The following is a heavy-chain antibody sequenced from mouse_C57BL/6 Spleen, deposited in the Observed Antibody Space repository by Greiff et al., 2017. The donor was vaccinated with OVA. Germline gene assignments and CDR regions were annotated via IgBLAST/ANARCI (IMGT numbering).Heavy chain of an antibody. CDR2: FNYDGSSP. D-gene: IGHD1-1*01. Sequence: EVKVVESEGGLVQPGSSMKLSCTVSGFSFSDYYMAWVRQVPEKGLEWVAIFNYDGSSPYYLDSLKSRFIISRDKAKNILYLQMNSLKSEDTATYYCARDYYGSIDYWGQGTTLTVSS. CDR1: GFSFSDYY. V-gene: IGHV5-16*01. J-gene: IGHJ2*01. CDR3: ARDYYGSIDY.